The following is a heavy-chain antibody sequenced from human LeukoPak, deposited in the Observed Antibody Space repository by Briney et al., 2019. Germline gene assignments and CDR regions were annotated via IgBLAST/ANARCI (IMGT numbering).Heavy chain of an antibody. J-gene: IGHJ4*02. V-gene: IGHV3-13*01. CDR1: GFTFSNHA. CDR2: IGTAGDT. CDR3: VRQQTPHGNFDY. D-gene: IGHD1-26*01. Sequence: PGGSLRLSCATSGFTFSNHAMHWVRQPTGKGLEWVSAIGTAGDTFYPGSVKGRSTISRENAKNSLSLQMNSLRAEDTAVYYCVRQQTPHGNFDYWGQGTLVTVSS.